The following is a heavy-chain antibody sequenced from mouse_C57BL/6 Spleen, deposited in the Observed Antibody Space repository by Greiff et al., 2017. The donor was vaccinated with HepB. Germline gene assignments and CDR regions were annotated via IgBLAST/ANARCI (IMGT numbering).Heavy chain of an antibody. Sequence: VKLMESGPELVKPGASVKLSCKASGYTFTSYDINWVKQRPGQGLEWIGWIYPRDGSTKYNEKFKGKATLTVDTSSSTAYMELHSLTSEDSAVYFCARRGDYDDDYWGQGTTLTVSS. CDR2: IYPRDGST. D-gene: IGHD2-4*01. V-gene: IGHV1-85*01. CDR1: GYTFTSYD. CDR3: ARRGDYDDDY. J-gene: IGHJ2*01.